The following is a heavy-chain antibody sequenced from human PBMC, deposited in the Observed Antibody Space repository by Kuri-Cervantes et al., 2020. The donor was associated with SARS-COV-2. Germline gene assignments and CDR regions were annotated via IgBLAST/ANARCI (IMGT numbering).Heavy chain of an antibody. CDR1: GFTFSSYA. J-gene: IGHJ1*01. Sequence: GESLKTSCAASGFTFSSYAMHWVRQAPGKGLEWVAVISYDGSNKYYADSVKGRFTISRDNSKNTLYLQMNSLRAEDTAVYYCAKDPPLLRYFQHWGQGTLVTVSS. D-gene: IGHD2-15*01. CDR3: AKDPPLLRYFQH. CDR2: ISYDGSNK. V-gene: IGHV3-30-3*01.